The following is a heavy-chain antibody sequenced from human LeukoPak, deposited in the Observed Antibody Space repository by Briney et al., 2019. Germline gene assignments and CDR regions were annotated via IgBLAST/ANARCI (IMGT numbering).Heavy chain of an antibody. V-gene: IGHV3-66*01. CDR2: IYSGGST. Sequence: PGGSPRLSCAASGFTVSSNFMSWVRQAPGKGLEWVSVIYSGGSTYYADSVEGRFTISRDNSKNTLYLQMNSLRVEDTAVYYCALGLVTDYWGQGTLVTVSS. CDR1: GFTVSSNF. J-gene: IGHJ4*02. D-gene: IGHD3-9*01. CDR3: ALGLVTDY.